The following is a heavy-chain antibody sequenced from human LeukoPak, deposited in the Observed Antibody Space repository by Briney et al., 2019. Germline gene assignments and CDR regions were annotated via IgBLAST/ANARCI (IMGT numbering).Heavy chain of an antibody. J-gene: IGHJ4*02. CDR1: GFTFSTYW. Sequence: GGSLRLSCAASGFTFSTYWMSWVRQAPGKGPEWVANIKEDGSEKYYGDSVKGRFTISRDNAKNSLYLQMNSLRAEDTAVYYCARDSSGYQWGQGTLVTVSS. V-gene: IGHV3-7*01. CDR3: ARDSSGYQ. D-gene: IGHD3-22*01. CDR2: IKEDGSEK.